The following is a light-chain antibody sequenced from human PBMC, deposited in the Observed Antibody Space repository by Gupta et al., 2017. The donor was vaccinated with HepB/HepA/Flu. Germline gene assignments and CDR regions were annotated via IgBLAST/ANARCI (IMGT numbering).Light chain of an antibody. CDR1: QSVLNTYNNKNY. CDR3: QQDDSRPRT. J-gene: IGKJ1*01. Sequence: DIVITQSLDSLAVSLGERATINCKSSQSVLNTYNNKNYLTWYQQKPGHPPKVLIYLASTRESGVPDRFSGSGSGTDFTLTISNLQAEDVAVYYCQQDDSRPRTFGQGTKVEIK. CDR2: LAS. V-gene: IGKV4-1*01.